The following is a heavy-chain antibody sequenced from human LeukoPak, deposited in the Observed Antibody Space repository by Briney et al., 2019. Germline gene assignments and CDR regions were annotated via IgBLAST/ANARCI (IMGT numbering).Heavy chain of an antibody. CDR1: GFNFNNHH. D-gene: IGHD3-10*02. V-gene: IGHV3-23*01. J-gene: IGHJ3*02. CDR2: IAFSGDTT. CDR3: AKKSQSHGRGAFDI. Sequence: GGSLRLSCAASGFNFNNHHMTWVRQAPGEGLEWVSIIAFSGDTTYYADSVKGRFTISRDNSKNTLYLQMNSLRAEDTAVYYCAKKSQSHGRGAFDIWGQGTMVTVSS.